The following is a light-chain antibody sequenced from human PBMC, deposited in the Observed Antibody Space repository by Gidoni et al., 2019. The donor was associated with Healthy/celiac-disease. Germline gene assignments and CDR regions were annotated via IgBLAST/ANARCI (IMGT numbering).Light chain of an antibody. J-gene: IGKJ2*02. CDR2: AAS. V-gene: IGKV1-39*01. CDR3: QQSYSTPRT. CDR1: QSISSY. Sequence: DFQMTQSPSSLSASAEDRVTLTCRASQSISSYLNWYQQKPGQAPKLLIYAASSLHSGVPSRFSGSGSGTDFTLTISSLQPEDFATYYCQQSYSTPRTFGQGTKLEIK.